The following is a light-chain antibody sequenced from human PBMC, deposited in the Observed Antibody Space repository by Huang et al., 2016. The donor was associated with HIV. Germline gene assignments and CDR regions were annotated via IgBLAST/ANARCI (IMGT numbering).Light chain of an antibody. CDR3: QQYNNWPRT. Sequence: ELVMTQSPAALSVSPGERATLSCRASQRVSSNLAWYQQKPGQAPRLLIYGASTRATGIPARFSGSGSGTEFTRTISSLQSEDFAVYYCQQYNNWPRTFGQGTKVEIK. CDR1: QRVSSN. CDR2: GAS. J-gene: IGKJ1*01. V-gene: IGKV3-15*01.